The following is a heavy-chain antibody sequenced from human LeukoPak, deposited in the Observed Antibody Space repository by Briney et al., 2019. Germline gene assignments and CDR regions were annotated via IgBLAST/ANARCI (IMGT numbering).Heavy chain of an antibody. CDR3: ARLSGVNSGIGYLDY. D-gene: IGHD1-26*01. CDR1: GYSISSGYY. V-gene: IGHV4-38-2*01. Sequence: SETLSLTCVASGYSISSGYYWGWIRQPPGKGLEWIGSIYHSGSTYYNPSLKSRVTISVDTSKKQFSLKLSSVTAADTAVYYCARLSGVNSGIGYLDYWGQGTLVTVSS. J-gene: IGHJ4*02. CDR2: IYHSGST.